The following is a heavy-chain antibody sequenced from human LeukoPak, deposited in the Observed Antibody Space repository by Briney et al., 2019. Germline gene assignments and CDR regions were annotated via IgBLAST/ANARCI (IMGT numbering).Heavy chain of an antibody. Sequence: PGRSLRLSCAASGFTFRSYGMHWVRQAPGKGLEWVAIISYDGSNKYYADSVKGRFTISRDNSKNTLYLQMNSLRAEDTAVYYCAKGGNFDYWGQGTLVTVSS. CDR3: AKGGNFDY. V-gene: IGHV3-30*18. J-gene: IGHJ4*02. CDR1: GFTFRSYG. CDR2: ISYDGSNK.